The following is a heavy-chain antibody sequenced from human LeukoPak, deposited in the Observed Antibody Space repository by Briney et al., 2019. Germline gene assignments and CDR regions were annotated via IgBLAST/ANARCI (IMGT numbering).Heavy chain of an antibody. CDR1: GGTFSSYA. J-gene: IGHJ5*02. CDR2: IIPIFGTA. CDR3: ARDVGDIVVVVAANNWFDP. V-gene: IGHV1-69*01. D-gene: IGHD2-15*01. Sequence: ASVKVSCKASGGTFSSYAISWVRQAPGQGLEWMGGIIPIFGTANYAQKFQGRVTITADESTSTAYMELSSLRSEDTAVYYCARDVGDIVVVVAANNWFDPWGQGTLVTVSS.